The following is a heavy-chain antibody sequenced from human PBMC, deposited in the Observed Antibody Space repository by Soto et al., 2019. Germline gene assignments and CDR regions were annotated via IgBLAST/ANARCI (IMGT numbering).Heavy chain of an antibody. V-gene: IGHV4-30-2*01. J-gene: IGHJ4*02. CDR2: INHLETT. CDR3: ARGGGSYSFDY. D-gene: IGHD1-26*01. Sequence: SETLSLTCTVSGASITFVGYSWIWIRQTPGKGLEWIGYINHLETTFYNPSFESRLTLSIDRAKNQFSLKLHSMSAADRAVYFCARGGGSYSFDYWVQGILVTVSS. CDR1: GASITFVGYS.